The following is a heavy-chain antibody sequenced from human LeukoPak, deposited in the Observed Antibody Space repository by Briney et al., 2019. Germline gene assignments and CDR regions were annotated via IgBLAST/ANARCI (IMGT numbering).Heavy chain of an antibody. V-gene: IGHV4-39*01. D-gene: IGHD2-15*01. Sequence: KPSETLSLTCTVSGGSISSSSYYWGWIRQPPGKGLEWIGSIYYSGSTYYNPSLKSRVTISVDTSKNQFSLKLSSVTAADTAVYYCARQFGLAAIRGTLKYYFDYWGQGTLVTVSS. CDR1: GGSISSSSYY. CDR2: IYYSGST. J-gene: IGHJ4*02. CDR3: ARQFGLAAIRGTLKYYFDY.